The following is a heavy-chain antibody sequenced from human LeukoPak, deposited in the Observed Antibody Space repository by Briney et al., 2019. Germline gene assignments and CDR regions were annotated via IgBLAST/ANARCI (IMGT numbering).Heavy chain of an antibody. J-gene: IGHJ6*03. Sequence: SETLSLTCTVSGGSISSYYWSWIRQPPGKGLEWIGYIYYSGSTNYNPSLKSRVTISVDTSKNQFSLKLSSVTAADTAVYYCARTTEGYCRGVSCYYYYYYMDVWGKGTTVTVSS. V-gene: IGHV4-59*01. D-gene: IGHD2-15*01. CDR3: ARTTEGYCRGVSCYYYYYYMDV. CDR1: GGSISSYY. CDR2: IYYSGST.